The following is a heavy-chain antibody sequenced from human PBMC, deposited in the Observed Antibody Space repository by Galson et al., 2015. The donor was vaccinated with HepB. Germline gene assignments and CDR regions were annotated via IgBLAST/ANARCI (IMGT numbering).Heavy chain of an antibody. J-gene: IGHJ1*01. Sequence: SLRLSCAASGFTFSSYAMHWVRQAPGKGLEYVSAISSNGGSTYYANSVKGRFTISRDNSKNTLYLHMGSLRAEDMAVYYCAREGGSYDFWSGYYGYFQHWGQGTLVTVSS. CDR2: ISSNGGST. CDR3: AREGGSYDFWSGYYGYFQH. CDR1: GFTFSSYA. V-gene: IGHV3-64*01. D-gene: IGHD3-3*01.